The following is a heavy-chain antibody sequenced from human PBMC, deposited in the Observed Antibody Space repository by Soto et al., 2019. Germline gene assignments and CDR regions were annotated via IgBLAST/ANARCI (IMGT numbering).Heavy chain of an antibody. D-gene: IGHD6-13*01. V-gene: IGHV3-23*01. CDR1: GFTFSSYA. CDR2: ISGSGCST. J-gene: IGHJ4*02. CDR3: AKSGQYSSSWYPDY. Sequence: PGGSLRLSCAASGFTFSSYAMSWVRQAPGKGLEWVSAISGSGCSTYYADSVKGRFTISRDNSKNTLYLQMNSLRAEDTAVYYCAKSGQYSSSWYPDYWGQGTLVTVSS.